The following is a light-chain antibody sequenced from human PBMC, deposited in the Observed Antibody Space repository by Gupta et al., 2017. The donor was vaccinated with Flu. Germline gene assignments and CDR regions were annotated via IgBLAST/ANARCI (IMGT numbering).Light chain of an antibody. CDR2: EVT. CDR3: ASYTTTSTWV. Sequence: QSALTQPASVSGSPGPSTTISSTRTSSDVGGYNYVSWYQQHPGKAPKLMIYEVTDRPSGVSNRFSGPKSGNTASLTISGLQAEDEADYFCASYTTTSTWVFGGGTKLTVL. CDR1: SSDVGGYNY. J-gene: IGLJ3*02. V-gene: IGLV2-14*01.